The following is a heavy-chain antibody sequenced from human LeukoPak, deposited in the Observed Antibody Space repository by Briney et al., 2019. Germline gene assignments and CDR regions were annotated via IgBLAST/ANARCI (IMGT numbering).Heavy chain of an antibody. Sequence: GGSLRLSCAASGFTFSNYGMHWVRQAPGKGLEWVAFIRYDGSNKYYADSVKGRFTIPRDNSKNTLYLQMNSLRPEDTAVYYCAKDRPAGGSYSDGLDYWGQGTLVTVSS. CDR2: IRYDGSNK. V-gene: IGHV3-30*02. CDR1: GFTFSNYG. CDR3: AKDRPAGGSYSDGLDY. J-gene: IGHJ4*02. D-gene: IGHD1-26*01.